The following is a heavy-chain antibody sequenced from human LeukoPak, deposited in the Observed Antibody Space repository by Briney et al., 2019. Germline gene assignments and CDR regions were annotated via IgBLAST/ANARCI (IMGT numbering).Heavy chain of an antibody. V-gene: IGHV3-21*01. CDR1: GFVFSTHS. D-gene: IGHD4-23*01. CDR3: VRDADGGNSWFDS. CDR2: ISGSNGDI. J-gene: IGHJ5*01. Sequence: PGGSLRLSCAASGFVFSTHSMNWVRQAPGKGLEWVSWISGSNGDIYYADSVRGRFTISRDDAKNSLYLQMNSLRAEDTAVYYCVRDADGGNSWFDSWGQGTLVTVSS.